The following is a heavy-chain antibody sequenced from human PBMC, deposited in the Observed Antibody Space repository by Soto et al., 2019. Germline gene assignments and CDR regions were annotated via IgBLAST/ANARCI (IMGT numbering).Heavy chain of an antibody. V-gene: IGHV1-18*01. D-gene: IGHD2-15*01. CDR2: ISAYDGNT. Sequence: ASVKVSCKASGYTFTSYGISWVRQAPGQGLEWMGWISAYDGNTNYAQKFQGRVTMTKDTSTDTAYMELSSLRSEDTAVYYCAAVEMVAATPSWFDPWGQGTLVTVSS. CDR1: GYTFTSYG. J-gene: IGHJ5*02. CDR3: AAVEMVAATPSWFDP.